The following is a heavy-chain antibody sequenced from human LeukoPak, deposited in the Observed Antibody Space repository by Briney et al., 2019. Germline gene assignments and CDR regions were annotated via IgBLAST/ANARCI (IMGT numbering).Heavy chain of an antibody. V-gene: IGHV4-34*01. CDR3: ARSSILTGTYYFDY. J-gene: IGHJ4*02. Sequence: SETLSLTCAVYGGSFSGYYWSWIRQPPGKGLEWIGEINHSGSTNYNPSLKSRVTISVDTSKNQFSLKLSSVTAADTAVYYCARSSILTGTYYFDYWGQGTLVTVSS. CDR2: INHSGST. CDR1: GGSFSGYY. D-gene: IGHD3-9*01.